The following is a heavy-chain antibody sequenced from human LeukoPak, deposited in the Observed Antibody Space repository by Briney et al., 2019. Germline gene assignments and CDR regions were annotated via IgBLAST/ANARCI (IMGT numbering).Heavy chain of an antibody. Sequence: GGSLRLSCAASGFTFSSYAMTWVRQAPGKGLEWVSVIGGSGGSTYYADSVKGRFTISRDNSKNTLFLQMNSLRAEDTAVYYCAKVIGWDYFDYWGQGTLVTVSS. CDR1: GFTFSSYA. J-gene: IGHJ4*02. CDR2: IGGSGGST. CDR3: AKVIGWDYFDY. D-gene: IGHD6-19*01. V-gene: IGHV3-23*01.